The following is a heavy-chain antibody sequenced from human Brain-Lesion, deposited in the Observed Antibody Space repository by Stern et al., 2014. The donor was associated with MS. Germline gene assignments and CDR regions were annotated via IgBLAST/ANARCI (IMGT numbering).Heavy chain of an antibody. Sequence: VQLVPSRSVVKQPGPSVKVSCKASGYTFSSYHTTSVRQASGHGLDWIGWMNPYSGNTGYAQKVKGRVSMTSDPSISTVYMELTSLTSDDTAVYFCARAVRNQLLSEYWGQGTLVTVSS. CDR2: MNPYSGNT. D-gene: IGHD2-2*01. CDR1: GYTFSSYH. CDR3: ARAVRNQLLSEY. J-gene: IGHJ4*02. V-gene: IGHV1-8*02.